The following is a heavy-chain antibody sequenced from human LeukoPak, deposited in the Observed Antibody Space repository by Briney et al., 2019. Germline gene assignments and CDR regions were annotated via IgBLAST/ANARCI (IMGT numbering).Heavy chain of an antibody. Sequence: GGSLRPSCAASGFTFTNYWMSWVRQAPGKGLELVANIKQDRSEKYYVDSVKGRFTISRDNAKNSLYLQMNSLRVEDTAVYYCLRGDRRDYWGQGTLVTVSS. J-gene: IGHJ4*02. CDR1: GFTFTNYW. CDR3: LRGDRRDY. CDR2: IKQDRSEK. V-gene: IGHV3-7*01.